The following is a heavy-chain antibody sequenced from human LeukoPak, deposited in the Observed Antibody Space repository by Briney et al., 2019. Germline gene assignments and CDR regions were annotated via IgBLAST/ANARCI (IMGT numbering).Heavy chain of an antibody. J-gene: IGHJ5*02. CDR3: ARDRRSGGLKGSNWFDP. V-gene: IGHV1-18*04. Sequence: GASVKVSCKASGYTFTSYGISWVRQAPGQGLEGMGWISAYNGNTNYAQKLQGRVTMTTDTSTSTAYMELRSLRSDDTAVYYCARDRRSGGLKGSNWFDPWGQGTLVTVSS. D-gene: IGHD3-10*01. CDR2: ISAYNGNT. CDR1: GYTFTSYG.